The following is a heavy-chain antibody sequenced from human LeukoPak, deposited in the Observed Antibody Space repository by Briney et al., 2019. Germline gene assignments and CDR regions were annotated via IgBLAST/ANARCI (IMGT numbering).Heavy chain of an antibody. Sequence: PSETLSLTCAVYGGSFSGYYWSWIRQPPGKGLEWIGEINHSGSTNYNPSLKSRVTISVDTSKNQFSLKLSSVTAADTAVYYCARGLEVYCSSTSCFGRATFDPWGQGTLVTVSS. CDR2: INHSGST. CDR3: ARGLEVYCSSTSCFGRATFDP. D-gene: IGHD2-2*01. CDR1: GGSFSGYY. J-gene: IGHJ5*02. V-gene: IGHV4-34*01.